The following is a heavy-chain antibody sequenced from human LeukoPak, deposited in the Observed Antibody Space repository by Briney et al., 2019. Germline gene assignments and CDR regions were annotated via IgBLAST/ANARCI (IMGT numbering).Heavy chain of an antibody. CDR1: GGSISSTNW. V-gene: IGHV4-4*02. CDR2: ISLSGRT. CDR3: AAHYYDSSGYYYSDY. J-gene: IGHJ4*02. Sequence: SGTLSLTCGVSGGSISSTNWYSWVRQPQGQGLEWIGEISLSGRTNYNPSLKSRVTMSLDESKNHLSLNLASVTAADTAVYYCAAHYYDSSGYYYSDYWGQGTLVTVSS. D-gene: IGHD3-22*01.